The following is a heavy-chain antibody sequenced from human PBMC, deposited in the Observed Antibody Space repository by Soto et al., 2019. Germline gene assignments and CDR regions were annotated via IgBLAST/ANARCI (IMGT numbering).Heavy chain of an antibody. V-gene: IGHV4-59*01. D-gene: IGHD1-26*01. CDR1: GGSISSYY. J-gene: IGHJ5*02. CDR2: IYYSGST. CDR3: ARGEWEGYRNWFDP. Sequence: SETLSLTCTVSGGSISSYYWSWIRQPPGKGLEWIGYIYYSGSTNYNPSLKSRVTISVDTSKNQFSLKLSSVTAADTAVYYCARGEWEGYRNWFDPWGQGTLVTVSS.